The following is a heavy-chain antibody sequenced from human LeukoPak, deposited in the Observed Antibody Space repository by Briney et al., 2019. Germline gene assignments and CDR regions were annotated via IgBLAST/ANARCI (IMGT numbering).Heavy chain of an antibody. V-gene: IGHV3-11*01. CDR1: GFTFSDYY. J-gene: IGHJ4*02. CDR2: ISSSGSTI. Sequence: NPGGSLRLSCAASGFTFSDYYMSWIRQAPGKGLEWVSYISSSGSTIYYADSVKGRFTISIDNSKNTLYLQMNSLRAEDTAVYYCAKPTICGVVYYWGQGTLVTVSS. D-gene: IGHD3-3*01. CDR3: AKPTICGVVYY.